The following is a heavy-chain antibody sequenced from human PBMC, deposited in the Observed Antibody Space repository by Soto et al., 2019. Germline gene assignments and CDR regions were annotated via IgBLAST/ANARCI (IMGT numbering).Heavy chain of an antibody. CDR3: ATKRAHDYGDYKNDY. D-gene: IGHD4-17*01. Sequence: SETLSLTCTVSGGSISSGGYYWSWIRQHPGKGLEWIGYIYYSGSTYYNPSLKSRVTISVDTSKNQFSLKLSSVTAADTAVYYCATKRAHDYGDYKNDYWGQGTLVTVS. V-gene: IGHV4-31*03. CDR2: IYYSGST. J-gene: IGHJ4*02. CDR1: GGSISSGGYY.